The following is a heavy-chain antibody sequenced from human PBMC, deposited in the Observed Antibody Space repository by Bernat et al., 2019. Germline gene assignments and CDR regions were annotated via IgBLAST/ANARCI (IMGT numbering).Heavy chain of an antibody. J-gene: IGHJ6*02. CDR1: GFTISSNY. CDR2: FYSGGST. Sequence: EVQLVESGGGLIQPGGSLRLSCAASGFTISSNYMSWVRQAPGKGLEWVSVFYSGGSTYHADSVKGRFTIAVDNSKNTLYLQMNSLTVEDTAVYYCAKGGGIWGYGMDVWGQGTTVIVSS. D-gene: IGHD3-16*01. CDR3: AKGGGIWGYGMDV. V-gene: IGHV3-53*01.